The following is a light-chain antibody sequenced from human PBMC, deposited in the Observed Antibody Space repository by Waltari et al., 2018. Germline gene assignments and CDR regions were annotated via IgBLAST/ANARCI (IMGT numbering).Light chain of an antibody. J-gene: IGKJ4*01. CDR1: QSVSSN. CDR3: QQYNNWPSLT. Sequence: EIGMTQSPATLSVSPGERATLSCRASQSVSSNLAWYQQKPGQAPRLLIYGASTRATGIPARCSGSGSGTEFTLTISSLQSEDFAVYYCQQYNNWPSLTFGGGTKVEIK. CDR2: GAS. V-gene: IGKV3-15*01.